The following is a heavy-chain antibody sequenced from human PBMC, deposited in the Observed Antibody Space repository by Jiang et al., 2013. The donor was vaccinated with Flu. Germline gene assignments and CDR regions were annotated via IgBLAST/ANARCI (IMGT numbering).Heavy chain of an antibody. CDR2: ISYDGSNK. J-gene: IGHJ4*02. D-gene: IGHD1-26*01. CDR1: TFSSYA. Sequence: TFSSYAMHWVRQAPGKGLEWVAVISYDGSNKYYADSVKGRFTISRDNSKNTLYLQMNSLRAEDTAVYYCARARYSGSYYFDYWGQGTLVTVSS. V-gene: IGHV3-30*04. CDR3: ARARYSGSYYFDY.